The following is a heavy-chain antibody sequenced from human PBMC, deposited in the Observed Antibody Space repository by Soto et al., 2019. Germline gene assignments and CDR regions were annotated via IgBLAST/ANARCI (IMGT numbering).Heavy chain of an antibody. J-gene: IGHJ4*02. CDR2: ISSSGSTI. CDR1: GFTFSSYG. Sequence: LRLSCAASGFTFSSYGMNWVRQAPGKGLEWVSYISSSGSTIYYADSVKGRFTISRDNAKNSLYLQMNSLRAEDTAVYYCARDGVAGEFDYWGQGTLVTVSS. CDR3: ARDGVAGEFDY. D-gene: IGHD6-19*01. V-gene: IGHV3-48*03.